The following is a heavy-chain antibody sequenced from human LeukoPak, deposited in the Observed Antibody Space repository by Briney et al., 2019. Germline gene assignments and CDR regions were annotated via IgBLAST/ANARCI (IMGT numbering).Heavy chain of an antibody. Sequence: GGSLRLSCAASGFTFSSYNMNWVRQAPGKGLEWVSSISSSSSYIYHADSVKGRFTISRDNAKNSLYLQMNSLRAEDTAVYYCARGLYSSGWYPPHDYWAREPWSPSPQ. V-gene: IGHV3-21*01. D-gene: IGHD6-19*01. CDR1: GFTFSSYN. CDR2: ISSSSSYI. CDR3: ARGLYSSGWYPPHDY. J-gene: IGHJ4*02.